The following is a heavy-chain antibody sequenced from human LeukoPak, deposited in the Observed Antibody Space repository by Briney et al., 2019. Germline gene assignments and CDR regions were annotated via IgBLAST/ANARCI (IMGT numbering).Heavy chain of an antibody. CDR3: AKDDGSATMGFDS. J-gene: IGHJ5*01. CDR2: IIPIFGTT. Sequence: GASVKVSCKASGGTSNSHAFSWVRQAPGQGLEWMGGIIPIFGTTNYAEQFQGRVTITTDESTSTAYLDLSSLRSEDTAVYYCAKDDGSATMGFDSWGQGTLVSVSS. D-gene: IGHD1-26*01. CDR1: GGTSNSHA. V-gene: IGHV1-69*05.